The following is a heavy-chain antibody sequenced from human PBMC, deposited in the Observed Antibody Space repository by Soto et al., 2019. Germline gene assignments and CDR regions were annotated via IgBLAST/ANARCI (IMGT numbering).Heavy chain of an antibody. CDR1: GYTFTSYD. J-gene: IGHJ4*01. CDR3: ARFSPDLGYTYGRTYYFDS. CDR2: MNPNSGNT. Sequence: ASVKVSCKASGYTFTSYDINWVRQATGQGLEWMGWMNPNSGNTGYAQKFQGRVTITADGSTSTVYMDLIRLRPEDTAMYYCARFSPDLGYTYGRTYYFDSWGQGTLVTVSS. V-gene: IGHV1-8*01. D-gene: IGHD5-18*01.